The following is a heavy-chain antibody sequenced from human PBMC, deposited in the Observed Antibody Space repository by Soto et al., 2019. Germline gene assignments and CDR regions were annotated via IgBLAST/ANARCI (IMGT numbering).Heavy chain of an antibody. V-gene: IGHV3-66*01. CDR3: ARVEILYYDGMDV. J-gene: IGHJ6*02. CDR2: IYSGGST. Sequence: EVQLVESGGGLVQPGGSLRLSCAASGFTVSSNYMSWVRQAPGKGLEWVSVIYSGGSTYYADSVKGRFTISRDNSKNTLYLQMNSLRAEDTAVYYCARVEILYYDGMDVWGQGTTVTVSS. CDR1: GFTVSSNY.